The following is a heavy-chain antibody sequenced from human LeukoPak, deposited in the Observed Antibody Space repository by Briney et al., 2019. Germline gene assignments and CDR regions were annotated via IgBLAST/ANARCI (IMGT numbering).Heavy chain of an antibody. CDR2: ITHSGST. J-gene: IGHJ6*02. CDR3: ARLLTTSENYYYGMDV. CDR1: GGSFSGYY. D-gene: IGHD4-17*01. Sequence: SETLSLTCTVYGGSFSGYYWSWIRQPPGKGLEWIGEITHSGSTNYNPSLKSRVTISVDTSKNQFSLKLSSVTAADTAVYYCARLLTTSENYYYGMDVWGQGTTVTVSS. V-gene: IGHV4-34*01.